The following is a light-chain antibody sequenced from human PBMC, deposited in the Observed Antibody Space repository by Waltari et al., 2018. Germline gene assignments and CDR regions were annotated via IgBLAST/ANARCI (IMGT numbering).Light chain of an antibody. CDR1: QSVSSN. V-gene: IGKV3-15*01. J-gene: IGKJ4*01. Sequence: EIVMTQSPATLSVSPGERATLSCRASQSVSSNLAWYQQKPGQAPRLLIYGASTRATGIPARFSGSGSGTEFTLTISSMQSEDFAVYYCQQYNNWGTFGGGTKGEIK. CDR3: QQYNNWGT. CDR2: GAS.